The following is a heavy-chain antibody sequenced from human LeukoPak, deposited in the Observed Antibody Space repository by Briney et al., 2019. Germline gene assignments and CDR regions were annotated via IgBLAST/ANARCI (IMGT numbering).Heavy chain of an antibody. CDR1: GFTFSSYG. V-gene: IGHV3-30*18. CDR3: AKDHGPGGFDY. D-gene: IGHD3-16*01. J-gene: IGHJ4*02. Sequence: TGGSLRLSCAASGFTFSSYGMHWVRQAPGKGLEWVAVISYDGSNKYYADSVKGRFTISRDNSKNTLYLQMNSLRAEDTAVYYCAKDHGPGGFDYWGQGTLVTVSS. CDR2: ISYDGSNK.